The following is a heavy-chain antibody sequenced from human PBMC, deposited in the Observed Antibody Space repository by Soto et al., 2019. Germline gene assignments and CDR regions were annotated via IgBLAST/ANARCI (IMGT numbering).Heavy chain of an antibody. V-gene: IGHV4-34*01. CDR2: INHSGST. CDR3: ARARVTMVRGVIDY. Sequence: SETLSLTCAVYGESFSGYYWSWIRQPPGKGLEWIGEINHSGSTNYNPSLKSRVTISVDTSKNQFSLKLSSVTAADTAVYYCARARVTMVRGVIDYWGQGTLVTVSS. CDR1: GESFSGYY. D-gene: IGHD3-10*01. J-gene: IGHJ4*02.